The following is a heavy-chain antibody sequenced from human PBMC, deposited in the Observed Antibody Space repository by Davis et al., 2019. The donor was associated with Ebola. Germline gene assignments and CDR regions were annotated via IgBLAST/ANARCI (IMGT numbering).Heavy chain of an antibody. V-gene: IGHV3-74*01. Sequence: PGGSLRLSCAASGFTFSSYWMHWVRQPPGKGLVWVSRINTDGSFTDYADSVKGRFSISRDNAKNSLYLQMNSLRAEDTALYYCARSSYQPDWWGQGTLVTVSS. CDR1: GFTFSSYW. CDR2: INTDGSFT. CDR3: ARSSYQPDW. J-gene: IGHJ4*02. D-gene: IGHD2-2*01.